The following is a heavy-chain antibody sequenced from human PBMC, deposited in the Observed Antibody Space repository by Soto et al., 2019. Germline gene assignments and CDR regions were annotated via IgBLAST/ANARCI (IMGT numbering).Heavy chain of an antibody. CDR3: ARGHGSSTSPSGGNYYGMDV. CDR1: GGSISSYY. J-gene: IGHJ6*02. CDR2: IYTSGST. V-gene: IGHV4-4*07. D-gene: IGHD2-2*01. Sequence: SETLCLTCTVSGGSISSYYWSWIRQPAGKGLEWIGRIYTSGSTNYNPSLKSRVTMSVDTSKNQFSLKLSSVTAADTAVCYWARGHGSSTSPSGGNYYGMDVWGQGPSVT.